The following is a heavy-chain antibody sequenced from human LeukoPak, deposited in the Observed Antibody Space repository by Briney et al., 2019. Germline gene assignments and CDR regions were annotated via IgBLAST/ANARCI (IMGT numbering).Heavy chain of an antibody. D-gene: IGHD3-10*02. Sequence: GVSLRLSCAASGFTVSSYSMNWVRQAPGKGLEWVSSISSSSSYIYYADSVKGRFTISRDNAKNSLYLQMNSLRAEDTAVYYCARGYYYARTFDYWGQGTLVTVPS. V-gene: IGHV3-21*01. CDR2: ISSSSSYI. J-gene: IGHJ4*02. CDR3: ARGYYYARTFDY. CDR1: GFTVSSYS.